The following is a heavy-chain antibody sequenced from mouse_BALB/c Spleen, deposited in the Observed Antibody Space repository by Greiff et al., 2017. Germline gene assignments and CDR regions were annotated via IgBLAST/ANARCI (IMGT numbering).Heavy chain of an antibody. Sequence: EVQVVESGGGLVQPGGSLKLSCAASGFTFSSYTMSWVRQTPEKRLEWVAYISNGGGSTYYPDTVKGRFTISRDNAKNTLYLQMSSLKSEDTAMYYCARHNYYRYDGLYAMDYWGQGTSVTVSS. D-gene: IGHD2-14*01. V-gene: IGHV5-12-2*01. J-gene: IGHJ4*01. CDR1: GFTFSSYT. CDR3: ARHNYYRYDGLYAMDY. CDR2: ISNGGGST.